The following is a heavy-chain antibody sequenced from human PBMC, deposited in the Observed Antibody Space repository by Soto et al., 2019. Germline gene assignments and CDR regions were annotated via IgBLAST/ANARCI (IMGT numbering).Heavy chain of an antibody. CDR3: AKNPENYYYGMDV. J-gene: IGHJ6*02. CDR1: GGTFSSYA. V-gene: IGHV1-69*12. Sequence: QVQLVQSGAEVKKPGSSVKVSCKASGGTFSSYAISWVRQAPGQGLEWMGGIIPIFVTADYAQKFQGRVTITADESTSTAYVELSSLRSEDTAVYYCAKNPENYYYGMDVWGQGTTVTVSS. CDR2: IIPIFVTA.